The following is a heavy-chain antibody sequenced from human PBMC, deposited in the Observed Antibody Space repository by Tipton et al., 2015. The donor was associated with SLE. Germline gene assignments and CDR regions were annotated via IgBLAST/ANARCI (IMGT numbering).Heavy chain of an antibody. CDR1: GFTFRSYS. D-gene: IGHD6-19*01. V-gene: IGHV3-48*01. CDR3: ASEIVAGIFDY. CDR2: ISSISCTI. J-gene: IGHJ4*02. Sequence: SLRLSCAASGFTFRSYSMNCVRQAPGLGLEWVSYISSISCTIYNADSVKGRFTISRDNAKNSLYLQMNSLRAEDPAVYYCASEIVAGIFDYWGQGTLVTVSS.